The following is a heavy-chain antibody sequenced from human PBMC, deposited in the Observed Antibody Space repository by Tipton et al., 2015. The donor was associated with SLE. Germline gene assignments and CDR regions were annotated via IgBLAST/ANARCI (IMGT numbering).Heavy chain of an antibody. J-gene: IGHJ4*02. CDR3: ANLSPCTGGVCYEDY. D-gene: IGHD2-8*02. Sequence: SLRLSCEASEFFFRSYGMHWVRQAPGKGLEWVAFIRYDGSNKYYADSVKGRFTISRDNSKNTLYLQMNSLRAEDTAVYYCANLSPCTGGVCYEDYWGQGPLVTVSS. V-gene: IGHV3-30*02. CDR1: EFFFRSYG. CDR2: IRYDGSNK.